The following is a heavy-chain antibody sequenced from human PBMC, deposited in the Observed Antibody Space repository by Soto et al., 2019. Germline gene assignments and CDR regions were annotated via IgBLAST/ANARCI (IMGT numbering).Heavy chain of an antibody. CDR2: IWYDGSNK. CDR1: GFTFSSYG. Sequence: QVQLVESGGGVVQPGRSLRLSCAASGFTFSSYGMHWVRQAPGKGLEWVGVIWYDGSNKYYADSVKGRFTISRDNSKNTLYLQMNSLRAEDTAVYYCARDQEGTSFGGYYFDYWGQGTLVTVSS. V-gene: IGHV3-33*01. J-gene: IGHJ4*02. CDR3: ARDQEGTSFGGYYFDY. D-gene: IGHD3-3*01.